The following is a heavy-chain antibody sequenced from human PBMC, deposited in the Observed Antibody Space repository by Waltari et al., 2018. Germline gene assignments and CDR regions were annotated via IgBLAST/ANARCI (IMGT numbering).Heavy chain of an antibody. CDR3: AHHRGGGNSAVLDY. CDR1: GFSLITSAVG. J-gene: IGHJ4*02. V-gene: IGHV2-5*01. CDR2: ISWNDDK. D-gene: IGHD2-21*02. Sequence: QITLKESGPTLVKPTQTLTLTCSFSGFSLITSAVGVGWIRQPPGKALEWLAVISWNDDKRYSPTLNSRLTITKDTSKNQVVLTMTNMDPVDTATYYCAHHRGGGNSAVLDYWGQGTLVTVSS.